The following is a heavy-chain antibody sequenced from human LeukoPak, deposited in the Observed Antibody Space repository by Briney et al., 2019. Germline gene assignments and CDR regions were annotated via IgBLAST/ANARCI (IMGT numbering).Heavy chain of an antibody. CDR1: GFTFSSYA. D-gene: IGHD6-19*01. V-gene: IGHV3-23*01. J-gene: IGHJ4*02. Sequence: PGGSLRLSCAASGFTFSSYAMSWVRQAPGKGLEWVSAISGSDGSAYYADSVKGRFTISRDNSKNTVYLQVNSLRAEETAVYYCAGDSHYATSGWDFDYWGQGTLVTVSS. CDR3: AGDSHYATSGWDFDY. CDR2: ISGSDGSA.